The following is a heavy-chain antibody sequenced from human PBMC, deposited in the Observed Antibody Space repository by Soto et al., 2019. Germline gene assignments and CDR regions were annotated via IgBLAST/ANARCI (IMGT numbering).Heavy chain of an antibody. V-gene: IGHV1-18*01. CDR1: GYTVTSYG. CDR2: ISAYNGNT. J-gene: IGHJ6*02. CDR3: ARAARRHYSYYGMDV. Sequence: QVQLVQSGAEVKKPGASVKVSCKASGYTVTSYGISWVRQAPGQGLEWMGWISAYNGNTNYAQKLQGRVTMTTDTPTSTAYMELRSLRSDDTAAYYCARAARRHYSYYGMDVWGQGTTVTVSS.